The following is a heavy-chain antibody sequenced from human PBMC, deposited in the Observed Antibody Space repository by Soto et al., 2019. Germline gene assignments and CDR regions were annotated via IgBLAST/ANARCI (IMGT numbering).Heavy chain of an antibody. V-gene: IGHV1-2*02. J-gene: IGHJ6*02. CDR3: SKGRWTVGHCSGGSCYDGMDI. CDR1: GYTFIGFS. CDR2: INPKNGDT. D-gene: IGHD2-15*01. Sequence: ASVKVSCKASGYTFIGFSLHWVRQAPGQGLEWMGWINPKNGDTYYAQKFQGRVTMTRDTSINTVYMELNSLKSDDTAVYFCSKGRWTVGHCSGGSCYDGMDIWGQGTTVTVSS.